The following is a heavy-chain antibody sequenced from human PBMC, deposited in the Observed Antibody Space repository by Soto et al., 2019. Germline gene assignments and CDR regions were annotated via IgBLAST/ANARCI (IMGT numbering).Heavy chain of an antibody. Sequence: PGGSLRLSCAASGFTFSSYWMSWVRQAPGKGLEWVANIKQDGSEKYYVDSVKGRFTISRDNAKNSLYLQMNSLRAEDTAVYYCARDSEVVVPAASFDYWGQGTLVTVSS. CDR3: ARDSEVVVPAASFDY. D-gene: IGHD2-2*01. V-gene: IGHV3-7*05. CDR2: IKQDGSEK. CDR1: GFTFSSYW. J-gene: IGHJ4*02.